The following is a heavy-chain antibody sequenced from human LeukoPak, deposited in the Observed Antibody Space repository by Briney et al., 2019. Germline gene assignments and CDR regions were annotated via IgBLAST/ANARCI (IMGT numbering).Heavy chain of an antibody. CDR1: GFTFSDYW. D-gene: IGHD6-19*01. J-gene: IGHJ5*02. CDR2: INQDGREK. Sequence: PGGSLRLSCAVSGFTFSDYWVTWVRQAPGKGLEWVAHINQDGREKYYVDSVKGRFTISRDNAKKSLYLQMNSLRAADTAIYYCARSTWAGAPVDPWGQGTLVTVSS. V-gene: IGHV3-7*05. CDR3: ARSTWAGAPVDP.